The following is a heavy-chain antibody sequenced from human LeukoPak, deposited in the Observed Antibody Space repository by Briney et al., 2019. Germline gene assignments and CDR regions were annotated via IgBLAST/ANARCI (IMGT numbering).Heavy chain of an antibody. J-gene: IGHJ4*02. CDR3: AKDPHYYDSSGYLDYFDY. Sequence: GGSLRLSCAASGFTFSSYSMNWVRQAPGKGLEWVSAISGSGGSTYYADSVKGRFTISRDNSKNTLYLQMNSLRAEDTAVYYCAKDPHYYDSSGYLDYFDYWGQGTLVTVS. CDR2: ISGSGGST. D-gene: IGHD3-22*01. V-gene: IGHV3-23*01. CDR1: GFTFSSYS.